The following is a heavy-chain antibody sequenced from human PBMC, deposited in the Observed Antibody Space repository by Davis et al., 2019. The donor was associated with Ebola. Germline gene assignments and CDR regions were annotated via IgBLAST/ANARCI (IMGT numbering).Heavy chain of an antibody. CDR2: IWYDGRNS. J-gene: IGHJ4*02. CDR1: GFTFGTSD. Sequence: PGGSLRLSCAASGFTFGTSDMHWVRQAPGKGLEWVGVIWYDGRNSSYTDSVKGRFTISRDNSKKTLYLQMNSLTAEDTALYYCARAEGPLYFDYWGQGTLVTVSS. CDR3: ARAEGPLYFDY. V-gene: IGHV3-33*01.